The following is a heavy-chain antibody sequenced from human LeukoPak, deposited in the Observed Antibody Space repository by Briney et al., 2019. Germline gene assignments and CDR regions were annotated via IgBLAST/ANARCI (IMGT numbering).Heavy chain of an antibody. CDR3: ARDLGDGYNLRNWFDP. V-gene: IGHV1-2*02. J-gene: IGHJ5*02. D-gene: IGHD5-24*01. Sequence: ASVKVSCKASGYTFTGYYMHWVRQAPGQVLAWMGWINPNSGGTSYAQKFQGRVTMTRDTSISTAYMELSRLRSDDTAVYYCARDLGDGYNLRNWFDPWGQGTLVTVSS. CDR2: INPNSGGT. CDR1: GYTFTGYY.